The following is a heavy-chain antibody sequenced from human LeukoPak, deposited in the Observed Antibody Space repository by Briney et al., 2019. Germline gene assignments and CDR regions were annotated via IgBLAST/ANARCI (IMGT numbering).Heavy chain of an antibody. D-gene: IGHD2/OR15-2a*01. V-gene: IGHV3-7*04. J-gene: IGHJ4*02. Sequence: GFLRLSCTASGFPLSSYLMSWVRQAPGKGLEWVANIKQDGSEKYYVDSVKGRFTISRDNAKNSLYLQMNSLRAEDTAVYYCARGRNTVDYFDYWGQGTLVTVSS. CDR1: GFPLSSYL. CDR2: IKQDGSEK. CDR3: ARGRNTVDYFDY.